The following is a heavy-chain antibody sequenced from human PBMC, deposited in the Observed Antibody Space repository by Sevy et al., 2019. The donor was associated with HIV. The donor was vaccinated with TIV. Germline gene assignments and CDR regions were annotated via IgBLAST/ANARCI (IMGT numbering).Heavy chain of an antibody. CDR3: ARHPVTAGYYYGMDV. Sequence: ASVKVSCQASGYTFTSYDINWVRQATGQGLEWMGWMNPNSGNTGYAQKFQGRVTMTRNTSIRTAYMELSSLRSEDTAVYYGARHPVTAGYYYGMDVWGQGTTVTVSS. V-gene: IGHV1-8*01. CDR1: GYTFTSYD. D-gene: IGHD4-4*01. J-gene: IGHJ6*02. CDR2: MNPNSGNT.